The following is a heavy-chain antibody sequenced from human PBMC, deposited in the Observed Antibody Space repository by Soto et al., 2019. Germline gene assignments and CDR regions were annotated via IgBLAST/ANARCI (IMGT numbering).Heavy chain of an antibody. V-gene: IGHV1-2*02. D-gene: IGHD5-12*01. J-gene: IGHJ6*03. CDR3: ARESGGATATLDYYYFYMDV. CDR1: GDSFNDYY. Sequence: VQLVQSGAEVKKPGASVKVSCKTSGDSFNDYYIHWVRQAPGQGLEWMGWINPNGGVTKYAQKFQGRVTVTRDTCIRTVYMELGGLSADDTAVYYCARESGGATATLDYYYFYMDVWGKGTTVTVSS. CDR2: INPNGGVT.